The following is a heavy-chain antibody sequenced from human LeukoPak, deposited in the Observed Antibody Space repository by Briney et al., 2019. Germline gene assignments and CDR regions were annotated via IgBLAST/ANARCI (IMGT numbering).Heavy chain of an antibody. CDR2: IGSSGGGI. D-gene: IGHD7-27*01. V-gene: IGHV3-23*01. CDR3: AIDPNWGTHS. Sequence: GVSLRLSCAASGFTFSTYTMYWVRNPPGKSLEWVSIIGSSGGGIHYADSVKGRFTISRDNSKNALYLQMNSLRVEDTAVYYCAIDPNWGTHSWGQGVLVTVSS. J-gene: IGHJ4*02. CDR1: GFTFSTYT.